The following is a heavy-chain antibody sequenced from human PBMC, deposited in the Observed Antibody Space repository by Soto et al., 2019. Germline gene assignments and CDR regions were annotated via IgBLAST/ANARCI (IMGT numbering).Heavy chain of an antibody. J-gene: IGHJ5*02. Sequence: QVQLVQSGAEVKKPGASVKVACKASGITYTTYAIHWVRQAPGQGLEWMGWINTGNGNTRYSQRFQGRVTPTTDTSASTAYMDVSSLTSEGTAVYYCARAISGYVSWGQGTLITVSS. CDR2: INTGNGNT. V-gene: IGHV1-3*04. CDR1: GITYTTYA. D-gene: IGHD5-12*01. CDR3: ARAISGYVS.